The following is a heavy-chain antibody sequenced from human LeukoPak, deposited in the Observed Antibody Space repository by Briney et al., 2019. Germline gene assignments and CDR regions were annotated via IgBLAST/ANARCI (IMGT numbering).Heavy chain of an antibody. Sequence: PGGSLRLSCAASGFTFNNYGIHLGRQAPGKGLEWVAFIQNDGSSKYYADSVKGRFTISRDNSKNTLHLQMNSLRIEDKAVYHCANRSGRGRYDWVDPWGQGTLVTVSS. CDR1: GFTFNNYG. J-gene: IGHJ5*02. CDR3: ANRSGRGRYDWVDP. D-gene: IGHD6-19*01. CDR2: IQNDGSSK. V-gene: IGHV3-30*02.